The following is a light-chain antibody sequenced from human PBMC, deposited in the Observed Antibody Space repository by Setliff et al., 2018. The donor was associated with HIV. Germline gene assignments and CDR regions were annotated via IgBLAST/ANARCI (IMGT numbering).Light chain of an antibody. Sequence: QSVLTQPASVSGSPGQSITISCTGTSSDIGDYNRVSWYQQSPGTAPKLIIYEVSNRRSGVPDRFSGSKSGNTASLTISGLQAEDEADYHCSSYTSDSTYVFGTGTKVTVL. V-gene: IGLV2-18*02. J-gene: IGLJ1*01. CDR2: EVS. CDR1: SSDIGDYNR. CDR3: SSYTSDSTYV.